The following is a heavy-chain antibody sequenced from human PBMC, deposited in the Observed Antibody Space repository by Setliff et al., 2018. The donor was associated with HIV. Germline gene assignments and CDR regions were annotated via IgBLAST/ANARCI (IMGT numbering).Heavy chain of an antibody. CDR3: ARAPIMIFGVIIIPVYFDY. D-gene: IGHD3-3*01. Sequence: SETLSLTCAVSGYSISSGYYWGWVRQPPEKGLEWIGSFYHSGSTYYNPSLKSRVTISVDTSKNQFSLKLSSVTAADTAVYYCARAPIMIFGVIIIPVYFDYWGQGTLVTVSS. V-gene: IGHV4-38-2*01. CDR1: GYSISSGYY. CDR2: FYHSGST. J-gene: IGHJ4*02.